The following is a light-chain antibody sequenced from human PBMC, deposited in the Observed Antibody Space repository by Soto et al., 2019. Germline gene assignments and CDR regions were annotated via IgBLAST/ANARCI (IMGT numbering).Light chain of an antibody. CDR2: DAS. CDR1: QDITNY. CDR3: QQYDDLPT. V-gene: IGKV1-33*01. J-gene: IGKJ5*01. Sequence: DIQLTQSPSSLSASVGDTVTITCQASQDITNYLNWYQQKSGRAPKLLIYDASNLETGVPSRFSGSGSGTDFTFTISSLQPEDIGTYYWQQYDDLPTFGQGTRLEIK.